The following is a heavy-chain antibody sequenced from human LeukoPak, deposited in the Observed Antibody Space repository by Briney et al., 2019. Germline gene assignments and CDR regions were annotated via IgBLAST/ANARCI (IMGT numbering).Heavy chain of an antibody. Sequence: SETVSLTCAVSGCSISSGGYSWSWIRQPPGKGLEWIGYIYHSGSTYYNPSLKSRVTISVGRSKNQFSLKLSSVTATDTAVYYCARAPRSGAFDIWGQGTMVTVSS. CDR2: IYHSGST. CDR3: ARAPRSGAFDI. V-gene: IGHV4-30-2*01. CDR1: GCSISSGGYS. J-gene: IGHJ3*02. D-gene: IGHD1-1*01.